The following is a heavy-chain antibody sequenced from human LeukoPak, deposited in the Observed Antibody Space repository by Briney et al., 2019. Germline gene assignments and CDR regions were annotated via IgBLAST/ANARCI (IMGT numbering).Heavy chain of an antibody. Sequence: PGGSLRLSCVASGFTFNTYGMHWVRQAPGKGLEWVANIKQDATEQYYVESAKGRFTISRDNTKNSLYLQVNSLRAEDTAVYYCARFHYCSSTNCYPRHFDYWGQGTLVTVSS. D-gene: IGHD2-2*01. CDR1: GFTFNTYG. CDR2: IKQDATEQ. J-gene: IGHJ4*02. V-gene: IGHV3-7*01. CDR3: ARFHYCSSTNCYPRHFDY.